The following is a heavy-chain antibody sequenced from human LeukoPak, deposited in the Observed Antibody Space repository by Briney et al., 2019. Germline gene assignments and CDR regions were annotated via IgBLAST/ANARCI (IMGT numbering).Heavy chain of an antibody. CDR2: IYTSGST. V-gene: IGHV4-4*07. CDR1: GGSISSYY. J-gene: IGHJ4*02. CDR3: ARDLSYYGSGSYLSTLYYFDY. D-gene: IGHD3-10*01. Sequence: SETLSLTCTVSGGSISSYYWSWIRQPAGKGLEWIGRIYTSGSTYYNPSLKSRVTMSVDTSKNQFSLKLSSVTAADTAVYYCARDLSYYGSGSYLSTLYYFDYWGQGTLVTVSS.